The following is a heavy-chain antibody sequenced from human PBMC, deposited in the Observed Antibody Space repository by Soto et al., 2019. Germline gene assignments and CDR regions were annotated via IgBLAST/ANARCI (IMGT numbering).Heavy chain of an antibody. D-gene: IGHD1-20*01. CDR1: GYSFSSHG. CDR3: ARDPPITGSLRGTPLMDV. J-gene: IGHJ6*02. Sequence: SVKVSCKASGYSFSSHGISWVRQAPVQGLEWMGWISAYNGNTNYVQKFQDRLTMSTDTSTSTAYMELRSLRSDDTAVYYCARDPPITGSLRGTPLMDVWGQGTTVTVS. V-gene: IGHV1-18*04. CDR2: ISAYNGNT.